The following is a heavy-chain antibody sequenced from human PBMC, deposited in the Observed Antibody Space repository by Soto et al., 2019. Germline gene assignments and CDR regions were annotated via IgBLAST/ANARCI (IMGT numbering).Heavy chain of an antibody. CDR2: IHAGNGNT. CDR3: ARESGRSVWYYLDY. J-gene: IGHJ4*02. D-gene: IGHD6-19*01. CDR1: RYTFTTYA. V-gene: IGHV1-3*01. Sequence: GASVKVSSKASRYTFTTYAMHWVRQAPGQRPEWMGWIHAGNGNTKYSQNFQGRVTITSDTSASTGYMELSSLRSEDTAVYYCARESGRSVWYYLDYWGRGTLVTVSS.